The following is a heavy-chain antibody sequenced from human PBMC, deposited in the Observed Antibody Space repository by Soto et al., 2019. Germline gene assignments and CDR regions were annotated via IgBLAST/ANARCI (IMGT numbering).Heavy chain of an antibody. Sequence: PGGSLRLSCAASGFTFSSYSMNWVRQAPGKGLEWVSSISSSSSYIYYADSVKGRFTISRDNAKNSLYLQMNSLRAEDTAVYYCAKLVLEWLLPYGMDVWGQGTTVTSP. J-gene: IGHJ6*02. CDR3: AKLVLEWLLPYGMDV. CDR2: ISSSSSYI. D-gene: IGHD3-3*01. CDR1: GFTFSSYS. V-gene: IGHV3-21*01.